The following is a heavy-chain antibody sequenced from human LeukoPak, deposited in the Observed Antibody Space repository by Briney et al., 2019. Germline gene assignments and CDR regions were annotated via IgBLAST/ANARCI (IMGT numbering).Heavy chain of an antibody. J-gene: IGHJ4*02. CDR1: GYTFTGYY. V-gene: IGHV1-2*02. Sequence: ASVKVSCKASGYTFTGYYMHWVRQAPGQGLEWMGWINPNSGVTNYAQKFQGRVTMTRDTSISTAYMELSRLRSDDTAVYYCARGLWVGVVGASNYWGQGTLVTVSS. CDR3: ARGLWVGVVGASNY. CDR2: INPNSGVT. D-gene: IGHD1-26*01.